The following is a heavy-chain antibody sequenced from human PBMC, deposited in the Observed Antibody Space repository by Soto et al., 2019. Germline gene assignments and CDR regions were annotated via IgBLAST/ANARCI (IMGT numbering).Heavy chain of an antibody. J-gene: IGHJ3*02. D-gene: IGHD3-9*01. CDR2: IYYSGST. CDR3: ARDRVLRYFDWLSFDAFDI. CDR1: GGSISSGGYY. V-gene: IGHV4-31*03. Sequence: SETLSLTCTVSGGSISSGGYYWSWIRQHPGKGLEWIGYIYYSGSTYYNPSLKSRVTISVDTSKNQFSLRLSSVTAADTAVYYCARDRVLRYFDWLSFDAFDIWGQGTMVTVSS.